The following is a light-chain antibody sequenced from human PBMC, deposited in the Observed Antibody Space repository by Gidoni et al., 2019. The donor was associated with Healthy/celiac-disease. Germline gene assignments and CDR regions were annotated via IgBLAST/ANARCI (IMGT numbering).Light chain of an antibody. Sequence: DIVLTQSPATLSLSPGERATLSCRASQSVSSYLAWYQQKPGQAPRLLIYDASNRATGIPARFSGSGSGTDFTLTISSLEPEDFAVYYCQKRSNWPMYTFGQGTKLEIK. J-gene: IGKJ2*01. CDR1: QSVSSY. CDR3: QKRSNWPMYT. V-gene: IGKV3-11*01. CDR2: DAS.